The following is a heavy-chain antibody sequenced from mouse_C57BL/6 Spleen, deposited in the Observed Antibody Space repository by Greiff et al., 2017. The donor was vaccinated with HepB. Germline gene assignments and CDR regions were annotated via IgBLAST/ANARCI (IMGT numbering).Heavy chain of an antibody. CDR2: IYPGDGDT. J-gene: IGHJ2*01. D-gene: IGHD2-4*01. Sequence: QVQLKQSGAELVKPGASVKISCKASGYAFSSYWMNWVKQRSGKGLEWIGQIYPGDGDTNYNGKFKGKATLTADKSSSTAYMQLSSLTSEDSAVYFCARLSDYGDYWGQGTTLTVSS. CDR3: ARLSDYGDY. V-gene: IGHV1-80*01. CDR1: GYAFSSYW.